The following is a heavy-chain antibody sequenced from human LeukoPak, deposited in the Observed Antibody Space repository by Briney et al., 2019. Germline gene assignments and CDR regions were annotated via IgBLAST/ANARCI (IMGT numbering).Heavy chain of an antibody. V-gene: IGHV3-48*04. CDR1: GFTFSSYS. Sequence: GGSLRLSCAASGFTFSSYSMNWVRQAPGKGLEWVSYISSSSSTIYYADSVKGRFTISRDNAMNSLYLQMNSLRAEDTAVYYCARDVTMATPRAPYYFDYWGQGTLVTVSS. CDR2: ISSSSSTI. J-gene: IGHJ4*02. CDR3: ARDVTMATPRAPYYFDY. D-gene: IGHD5-24*01.